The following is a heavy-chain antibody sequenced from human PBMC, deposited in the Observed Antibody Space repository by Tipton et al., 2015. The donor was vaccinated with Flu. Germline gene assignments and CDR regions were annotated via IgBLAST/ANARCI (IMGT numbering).Heavy chain of an antibody. CDR1: GGSMSGYY. CDR2: VYYTGST. D-gene: IGHD3-16*01. J-gene: IGHJ6*02. V-gene: IGHV4-59*01. CDR3: ARAGTTWGRMDV. Sequence: TLSLTCTVSGGSMSGYYWSWIRQPPGKTLEWIGYVYYTGSTNYNPSLKSRVTISVDTSKNQFSLKLSSVTAADTAVYYCARAGTTWGRMDVWGQGTTVTVSS.